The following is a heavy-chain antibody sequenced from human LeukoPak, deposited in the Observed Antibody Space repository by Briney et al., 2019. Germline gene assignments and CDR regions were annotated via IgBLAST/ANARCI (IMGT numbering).Heavy chain of an antibody. CDR1: GFTFSSYC. V-gene: IGHV3-30*18. J-gene: IGHJ4*02. CDR2: ISYDGSNK. Sequence: PGGSLRLSCAASGFTFSSYCMSWVRQAPGKGLEWVAVISYDGSNKYYADSVKGRFTISRDNSKNTLYLQMNSLRAEDTAVYYCAKSIPEWATAFDYWGQGTLVTVSS. CDR3: AKSIPEWATAFDY. D-gene: IGHD5-12*01.